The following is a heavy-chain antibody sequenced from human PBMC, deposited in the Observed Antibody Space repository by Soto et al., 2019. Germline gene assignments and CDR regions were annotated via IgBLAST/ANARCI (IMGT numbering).Heavy chain of an antibody. CDR1: GFIFSTYN. Sequence: GGSLRLSCAASGFIFSTYNMNWVRQAPGKGLEWVASISRSNSYLYYADSVKGRFTISRDNAKNSLYLQMNSLRVEDTGVYYCARDSYNKAHYYYYGMDVWGQGTTVTVSS. V-gene: IGHV3-21*03. CDR2: ISRSNSYL. J-gene: IGHJ6*02. CDR3: ARDSYNKAHYYYYGMDV. D-gene: IGHD1-1*01.